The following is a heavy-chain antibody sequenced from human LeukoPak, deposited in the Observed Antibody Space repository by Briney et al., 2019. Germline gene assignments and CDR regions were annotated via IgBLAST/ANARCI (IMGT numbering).Heavy chain of an antibody. CDR2: TYYRSGWYN. Sequence: SQTLSLTCAISGDSVSSNSAAWGWIRQSPSRGLEWLGRTYYRSGWYNDYALSVESRITINPDTSKNQVSLQLTSVTPEDTAVYYCSRELAWGRTNFWGQGTLVTVSS. V-gene: IGHV6-1*01. CDR1: GDSVSSNSAA. CDR3: SRELAWGRTNF. D-gene: IGHD1-7*01. J-gene: IGHJ4*02.